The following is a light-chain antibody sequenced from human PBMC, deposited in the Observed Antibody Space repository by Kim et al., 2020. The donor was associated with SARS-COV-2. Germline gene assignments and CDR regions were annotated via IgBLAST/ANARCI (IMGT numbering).Light chain of an antibody. CDR1: KLGDKY. Sequence: SYELTQPPSVSVSPGQTASITCSGDKLGDKYACWYQQKPGQSPVLVIYQDSKRPSGIPERFSGSNSGNTATLTISGTQAMDEADYYCPAWDSSTACKVFG. V-gene: IGLV3-1*01. J-gene: IGLJ2*01. CDR3: PAWDSSTACKV. CDR2: QDS.